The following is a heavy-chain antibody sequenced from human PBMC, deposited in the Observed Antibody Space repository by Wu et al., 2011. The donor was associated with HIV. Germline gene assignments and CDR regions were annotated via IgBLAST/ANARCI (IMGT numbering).Heavy chain of an antibody. CDR3: AAAPGTISPRFDY. Sequence: EVQLVQSGRXVKKPGAYSENLLQSFLGYTFSDYYIHWVQQAPGKGLEWMGFVDPEDGETIYAGKFQGRVTITADTSTDTTYMELSSLRSEDTAVYYCAAAPGTISPRFDYWGQGTLVTVSS. CDR1: GYTFSDYY. V-gene: IGHV1-69-2*01. D-gene: IGHD2-2*01. CDR2: VDPEDGET. J-gene: IGHJ4*02.